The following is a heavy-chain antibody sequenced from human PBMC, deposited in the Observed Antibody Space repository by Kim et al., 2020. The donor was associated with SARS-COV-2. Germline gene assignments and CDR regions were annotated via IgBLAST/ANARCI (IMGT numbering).Heavy chain of an antibody. D-gene: IGHD3-10*01. V-gene: IGHV3-23*01. CDR2: ISGGGGTT. J-gene: IGHJ5*02. CDR3: AKGRMYYYGSGSFLFDP. CDR1: GITFGSYA. Sequence: GGSLRLSCAGSGITFGSYAMSWVRQAPGKGLEWVSGISGGGGTTYYADSVKGRFTISRDNSKNTLYLQVKSLRAEDTAVYYCAKGRMYYYGSGSFLFDP.